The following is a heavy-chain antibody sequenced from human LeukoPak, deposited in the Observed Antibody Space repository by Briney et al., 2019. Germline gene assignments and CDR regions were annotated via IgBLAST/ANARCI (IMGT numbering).Heavy chain of an antibody. CDR1: GGSISSYY. D-gene: IGHD3-22*01. CDR2: IYYSGST. V-gene: IGHV4-59*12. J-gene: IGHJ4*02. Sequence: SETLSLTCTASGGSISSYYWSWIRRPPGKGLEWIWYIYYSGSTNYNPSLKSRFIISIDTSKNQLSLKLNSVTAADTAVYYCARILYDSSGHIDYWGQGTLVTVSS. CDR3: ARILYDSSGHIDY.